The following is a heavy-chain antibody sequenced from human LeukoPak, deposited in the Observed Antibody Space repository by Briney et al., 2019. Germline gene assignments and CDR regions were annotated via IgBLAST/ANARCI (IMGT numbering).Heavy chain of an antibody. J-gene: IGHJ5*02. CDR3: ARDQVAGYSSSWYFGGSENNWFDP. V-gene: IGHV3-7*01. CDR2: IKHDESEK. Sequence: GGSLRLSCAASGFSFNSDWMDWVRQAPGKGLEWVAHIKHDESEKNYLDSVKGRFTISRDNAQNSLYLQMSGLRVEDTAVYYCARDQVAGYSSSWYFGGSENNWFDPWGQGALVTVSS. D-gene: IGHD6-13*01. CDR1: GFSFNSDW.